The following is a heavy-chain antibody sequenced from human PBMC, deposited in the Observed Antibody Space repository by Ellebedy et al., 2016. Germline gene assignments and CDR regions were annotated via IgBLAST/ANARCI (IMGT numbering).Heavy chain of an antibody. CDR1: GYTFTSYG. D-gene: IGHD2-2*01. CDR3: ARDRQYCSSTSCYDTRGYYYGMDV. CDR2: ISAYNGNT. Sequence: ASVKVSCKASGYTFTSYGISWVRQAPGQGLEWMGWISAYNGNTNYAQKLQGRVTMTTDTSTSTAYMELRSLRSDDTAVYYCARDRQYCSSTSCYDTRGYYYGMDVWGQGTTVTVSS. V-gene: IGHV1-18*01. J-gene: IGHJ6*02.